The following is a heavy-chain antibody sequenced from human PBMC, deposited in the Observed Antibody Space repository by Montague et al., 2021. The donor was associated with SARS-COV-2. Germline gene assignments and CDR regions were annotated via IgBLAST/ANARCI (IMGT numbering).Heavy chain of an antibody. CDR1: GGSISSSSYY. D-gene: IGHD6-19*01. CDR2: IYYRGST. Sequence: SDTVSLTCTVSGGSISSSSYYWAWIREPPGKGLEWIGSIYYRGSTYYNPSLKSRVFISVDTSKNQLSLTLTSVTAADTAVYYCATQEDPSGWMPVPFDFWGQGTLLSVSS. J-gene: IGHJ4*02. CDR3: ATQEDPSGWMPVPFDF. V-gene: IGHV4-39*01.